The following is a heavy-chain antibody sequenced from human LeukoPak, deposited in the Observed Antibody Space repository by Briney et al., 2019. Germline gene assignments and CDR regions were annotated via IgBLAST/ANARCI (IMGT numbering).Heavy chain of an antibody. Sequence: GGSLRLSCAASGFTFSDYYMSWIRQPPGKGLEWVSSIFPSGGEIHYADSVRGRFTISRDNSKSTLSLQMNSLRAEDTAIYYCATYRQVLLPFESWGQGTLVTVSS. CDR1: GFTFSDYY. CDR3: ATYRQVLLPFES. J-gene: IGHJ4*02. D-gene: IGHD2-8*02. CDR2: IFPSGGEI. V-gene: IGHV3-11*01.